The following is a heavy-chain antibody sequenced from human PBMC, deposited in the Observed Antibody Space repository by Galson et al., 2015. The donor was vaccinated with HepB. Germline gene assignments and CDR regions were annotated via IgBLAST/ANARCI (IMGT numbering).Heavy chain of an antibody. V-gene: IGHV3-74*03. CDR1: GFTFNVYW. CDR3: VRMEPEECVTDH. D-gene: IGHD1-26*01. Sequence: SLRLSCAASGFTFNVYWIHWVRQAPGKGLVWLSRTNTGGVTVYADFVEGRFTVSRDNAGNTIYLQMNSLRAEDTALYYCVRMEPEECVTDHWGQGTQVTVAS. J-gene: IGHJ4*02. CDR2: TNTGGVT.